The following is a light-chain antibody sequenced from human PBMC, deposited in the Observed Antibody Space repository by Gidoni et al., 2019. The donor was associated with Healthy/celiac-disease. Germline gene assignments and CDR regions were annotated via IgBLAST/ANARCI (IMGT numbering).Light chain of an antibody. CDR1: QSVSSSY. CDR3: QQYGSSRPLT. Sequence: EIVLTKSPGTLSLSPGERATLSCRASQSVSSSYLAWYQQKPGQAPRLLIYGASSRATGIPDRFSGSGSGTDFTLTIIRLEPEDFAVDYCQQYGSSRPLTFGQGTKVEIK. CDR2: GAS. J-gene: IGKJ1*01. V-gene: IGKV3-20*01.